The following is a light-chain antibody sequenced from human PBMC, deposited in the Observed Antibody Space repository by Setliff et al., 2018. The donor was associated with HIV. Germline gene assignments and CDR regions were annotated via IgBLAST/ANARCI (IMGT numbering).Light chain of an antibody. CDR2: EGS. V-gene: IGLV2-23*01. J-gene: IGLJ1*01. CDR3: CSNTGSNTYV. CDR1: SSDVGSYNL. Sequence: QSVLTQPASVSGSPGQSITISCTGTSSDVGSYNLVSWYQQHPGKAPKLIIYEGSKRPSGISNRFSGSKSGNTASLTISGLQAEDEADYYCCSNTGSNTYVFGSGTKVTVL.